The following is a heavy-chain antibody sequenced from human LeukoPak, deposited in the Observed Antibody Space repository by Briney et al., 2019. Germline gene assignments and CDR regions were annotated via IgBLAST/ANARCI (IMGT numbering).Heavy chain of an antibody. CDR2: IYTSGST. Sequence: SETLSLTRTVSGGSISTVRYYWSWIRHPAGRGREWIGRIYTSGSTNYNPSLKTRFTISVDTSKYQFSLNLTSVTAADTPVYYCERDANFWSGYCHPDDDFYVWGPGTTVTASS. CDR3: ERDANFWSGYCHPDDDFYV. D-gene: IGHD3-3*01. V-gene: IGHV4-61*02. CDR1: GGSISTVRYY. J-gene: IGHJ3*01.